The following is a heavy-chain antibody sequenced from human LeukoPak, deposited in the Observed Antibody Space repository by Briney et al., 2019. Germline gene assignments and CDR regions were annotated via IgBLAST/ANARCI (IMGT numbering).Heavy chain of an antibody. CDR2: IYYSGST. CDR3: ARVRAPNYYDSSGYYSGWYFDL. D-gene: IGHD3-22*01. Sequence: SETLSLTCTVSGGSISSYYWSWIRQPPGKGLEWIGYIYYSGSTNYNPSLKSRVTISVDTSKNQFSLKLSSVTAADTAVYYCARVRAPNYYDSSGYYSGWYFDLWGRGTLVTVSS. V-gene: IGHV4-59*01. CDR1: GGSISSYY. J-gene: IGHJ2*01.